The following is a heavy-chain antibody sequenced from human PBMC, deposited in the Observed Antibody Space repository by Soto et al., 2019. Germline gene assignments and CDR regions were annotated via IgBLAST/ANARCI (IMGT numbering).Heavy chain of an antibody. CDR3: AREGRGYYDILTGYRNWFDP. CDR2: IIPIFGTA. D-gene: IGHD3-9*01. Sequence: ASVKVSCKASGGTFSSYATSWVRQAPGQGLEWMGGIIPIFGTANYAQKFQGRVTITADESTSTAYMELSSLRSEDTAVYYCAREGRGYYDILTGYRNWFDPWGQGTLVTVSS. V-gene: IGHV1-69*13. J-gene: IGHJ5*02. CDR1: GGTFSSYA.